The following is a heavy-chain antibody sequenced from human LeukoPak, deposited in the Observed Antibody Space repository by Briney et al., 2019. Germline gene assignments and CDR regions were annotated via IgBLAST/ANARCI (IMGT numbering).Heavy chain of an antibody. D-gene: IGHD6-13*01. CDR2: MSYSGRA. CDR3: ARQGAAAGQYYFDY. Sequence: SETLSLTCTVFGYSISSGFFWGWIRQPPGKGLEWIGSMSYSGRAFYNPSLESRVTISPDTPENQFSLRLTSVTAADTAVYYCARQGAAAGQYYFDYWGQGTLVTVSS. CDR1: GYSISSGFF. J-gene: IGHJ4*02. V-gene: IGHV4-38-2*02.